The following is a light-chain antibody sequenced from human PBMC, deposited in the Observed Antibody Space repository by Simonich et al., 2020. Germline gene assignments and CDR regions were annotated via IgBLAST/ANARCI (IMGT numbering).Light chain of an antibody. CDR3: MQALQTPFT. J-gene: IGKJ3*01. Sequence: DIVMTQSPLSLPVTPGEPSSISCRSSQSLPHSNGYNYLDWYLQKPGQSPQLLIYLGVNRASGVPDRLSGSGSGTDFTLKISRVEVEDVGVYYCMQALQTPFTFGPGTKVDIK. CDR2: LGV. CDR1: QSLPHSNGYNY. V-gene: IGKV2-28*01.